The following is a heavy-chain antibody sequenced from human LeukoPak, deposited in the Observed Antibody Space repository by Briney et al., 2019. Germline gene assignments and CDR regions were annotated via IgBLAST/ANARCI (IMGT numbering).Heavy chain of an antibody. Sequence: ASVKVSCKASGYTFTSYAMNWVRQAPGQGLEWMGWINTNTGNPTYAQGFTGRFVFSLDTSVSTAYLQISSLRAEDTAVYYFARSVRYSGYGRPGDYWGQGTLVTVSS. J-gene: IGHJ4*02. CDR3: ARSVRYSGYGRPGDY. V-gene: IGHV7-4-1*02. CDR2: INTNTGNP. D-gene: IGHD5-12*01. CDR1: GYTFTSYA.